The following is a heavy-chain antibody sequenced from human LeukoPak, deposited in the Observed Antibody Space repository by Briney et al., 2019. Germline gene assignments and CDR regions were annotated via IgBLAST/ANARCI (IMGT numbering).Heavy chain of an antibody. D-gene: IGHD3-10*01. CDR3: ARCPRMTYYYGSGSYRAFDI. CDR2: ISHSGST. CDR1: GGSFSGYY. V-gene: IGHV4-34*01. J-gene: IGHJ3*02. Sequence: PSETLSLTCAVYGGSFSGYYWSWIRQPPGKGLEWIGEISHSGSTNYNPSLKSRVTISVDTSKNQFSLKLSSVTAADTAVYYCARCPRMTYYYGSGSYRAFDIWGQGTMVTVSS.